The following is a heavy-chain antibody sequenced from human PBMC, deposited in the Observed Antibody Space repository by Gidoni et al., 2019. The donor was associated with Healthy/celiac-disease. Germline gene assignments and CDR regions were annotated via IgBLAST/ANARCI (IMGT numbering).Heavy chain of an antibody. J-gene: IGHJ4*02. CDR3: AKDRYYDFWSGYLDY. Sequence: QVQLVESRGGGVQHGGTLRLSCTAAGVHFGRYGMHWVRHAPGKGLAWLAVRSYDGSNKYYADAVKGRFTISRDNSKNTRYLQMISLRAEDTAVYYCAKDRYYDFWSGYLDYWGQGTLVTVSS. CDR2: RSYDGSNK. V-gene: IGHV3-30*18. D-gene: IGHD3-3*01. CDR1: GVHFGRYG.